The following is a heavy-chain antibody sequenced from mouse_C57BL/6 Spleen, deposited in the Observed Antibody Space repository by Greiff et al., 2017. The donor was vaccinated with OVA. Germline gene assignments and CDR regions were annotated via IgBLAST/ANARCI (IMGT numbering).Heavy chain of an antibody. V-gene: IGHV1-82*01. CDR1: GYAFSSSW. J-gene: IGHJ3*01. CDR2: IYPGDGDT. Sequence: VQLVESGPELVKPGASVKISCNASGYAFSSSWMNWVKQRPGKGLEWIGRIYPGDGDTNYNGKFKGKATLTADKSSSTAYMQLSSLTSEDSAVYFCADGSRAWFAYWGQGTLVTVSA. CDR3: ADGSRAWFAY. D-gene: IGHD1-1*01.